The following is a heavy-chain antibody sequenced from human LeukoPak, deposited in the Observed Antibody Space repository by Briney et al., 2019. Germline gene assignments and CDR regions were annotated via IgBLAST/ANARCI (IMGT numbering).Heavy chain of an antibody. CDR2: INTNTGNP. Sequence: ASVKVSCKASGYTITSYAIHWVRQAPGQGLEWMGWINTNTGNPTYAQGFTGRFVFSLDTSVSTAYLQISSLKAEDTAVYYCAREPLNTAMVTFDYWGQGTLVTVSS. CDR1: GYTITSYA. J-gene: IGHJ4*02. D-gene: IGHD5-18*01. V-gene: IGHV7-4-1*02. CDR3: AREPLNTAMVTFDY.